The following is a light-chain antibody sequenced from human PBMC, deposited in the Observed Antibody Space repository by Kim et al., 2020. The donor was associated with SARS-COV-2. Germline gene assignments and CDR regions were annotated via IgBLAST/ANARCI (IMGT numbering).Light chain of an antibody. V-gene: IGLV3-19*01. CDR1: SLRSSY. J-gene: IGLJ2*01. Sequence: SSELTQDPTVSVALGQTVKITCQGDSLRSSYASWYQQKPGQAPVLVIYGKNNRPSGIPDRFSGSSSGNTASLTITGAQAEDEADYYCNSRDNSGNHVVFGGGTKLTVL. CDR3: NSRDNSGNHVV. CDR2: GKN.